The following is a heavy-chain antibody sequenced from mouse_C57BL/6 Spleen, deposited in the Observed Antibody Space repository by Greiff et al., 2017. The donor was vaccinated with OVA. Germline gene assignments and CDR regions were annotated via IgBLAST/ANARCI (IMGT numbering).Heavy chain of an antibody. J-gene: IGHJ2*01. CDR3: ARRGYGNYFDY. D-gene: IGHD2-1*01. V-gene: IGHV5-17*01. CDR1: GFTFSDYG. Sequence: EVKLMESGGGLVKPGGSLKLSCAASGFTFSDYGMHWVRQAPEKGLEWVAYISSGSSTIYYADTVKGRFTISRDNAKNTRFLQMTSLRSEYTAMYYCARRGYGNYFDYWGQGTTLTVSS. CDR2: ISSGSSTI.